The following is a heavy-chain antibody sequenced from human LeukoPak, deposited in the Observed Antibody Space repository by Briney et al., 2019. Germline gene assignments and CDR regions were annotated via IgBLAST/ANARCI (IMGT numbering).Heavy chain of an antibody. Sequence: GGSLRLSCAASGFTFSSYWMSWVRQAPGKGLEWVANIKQDGSEKNYVDSVKGRFTISRDNAKNSLYLQMNSLRAEDTAVYYCARDLMGVVVVPAAPGYWGQGTLVTVSS. CDR1: GFTFSSYW. CDR2: IKQDGSEK. J-gene: IGHJ4*02. D-gene: IGHD2-2*01. V-gene: IGHV3-7*01. CDR3: ARDLMGVVVVPAAPGY.